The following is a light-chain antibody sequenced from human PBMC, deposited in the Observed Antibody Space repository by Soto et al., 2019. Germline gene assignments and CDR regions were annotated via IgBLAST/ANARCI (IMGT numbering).Light chain of an antibody. J-gene: IGKJ4*01. V-gene: IGKV3-11*01. CDR2: DAF. CDR3: QQRSNWPPSLS. CDR1: QSVGYF. Sequence: EIVLTQSPATLSLSPGERATLSCRASQSVGYFLAWYQQKPGQAPRLLIYDAFNRATGVPARFTGSGSGTDFTLPISSLEPEDFAVYYCQQRSNWPPSLSFGGGTRVEI.